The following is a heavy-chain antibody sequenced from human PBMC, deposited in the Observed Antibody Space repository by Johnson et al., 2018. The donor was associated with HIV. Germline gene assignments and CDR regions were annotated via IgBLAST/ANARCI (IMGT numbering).Heavy chain of an antibody. Sequence: QMQLVESGGGLVQPGGSLRLSCAASGFIFSDYSMSWVRQAPGKGLEWVSYISSSGDTTYYTDSVKGRFTISRDTAENLLYLQMHSLRAEDTALYYCASVYRVMFGGFSNHVFDIWGQGTMVTVSS. V-gene: IGHV3-11*01. CDR1: GFIFSDYS. CDR3: ASVYRVMFGGFSNHVFDI. J-gene: IGHJ3*02. CDR2: ISSSGDTT. D-gene: IGHD3-16*01.